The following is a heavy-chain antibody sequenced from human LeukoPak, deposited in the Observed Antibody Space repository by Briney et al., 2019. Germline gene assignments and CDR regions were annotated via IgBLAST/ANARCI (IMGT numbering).Heavy chain of an antibody. Sequence: ASVKVSCKASGYTFTSYYMHWVRQAPGQGLEGMGIINPSGGSTSYAQKFQGRVTMTRDMYTSRVYMELSRLRSDDTAVYYCARGVSDNWNEGYYFDYWGQGTLVTVSS. CDR2: INPSGGST. D-gene: IGHD1-20*01. CDR1: GYTFTSYY. J-gene: IGHJ4*02. CDR3: ARGVSDNWNEGYYFDY. V-gene: IGHV1-46*01.